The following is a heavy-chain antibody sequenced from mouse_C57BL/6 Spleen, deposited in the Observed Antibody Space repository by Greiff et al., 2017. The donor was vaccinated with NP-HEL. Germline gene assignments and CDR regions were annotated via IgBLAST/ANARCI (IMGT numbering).Heavy chain of an antibody. Sequence: VQGVESGPGLVQPSQSLSITCTVSGFSLTSYGVHWVRQSPGKGLEWLGVIWRGGSTDYNAAFMSRLSITKDNSKSQVFFKMNSLQADDTAIYYCAKKGNYYGSSHWYFDVWGTGTTVTVSS. J-gene: IGHJ1*03. V-gene: IGHV2-5*01. CDR1: GFSLTSYG. D-gene: IGHD1-1*01. CDR3: AKKGNYYGSSHWYFDV. CDR2: IWRGGST.